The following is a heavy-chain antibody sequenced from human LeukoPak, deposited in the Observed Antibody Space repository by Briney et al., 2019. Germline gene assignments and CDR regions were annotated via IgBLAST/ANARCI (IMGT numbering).Heavy chain of an antibody. CDR2: IGGNGDTS. V-gene: IGHV3-64*02. CDR1: GFTFYNYA. Sequence: GGSLRLSCVASGFTFYNYAMHWVRQAPGKGLEYVSAIGGNGDTSYYADSVKGRFTISRDNSKNTVYLQLGSPRTEDMAVYYCATRHEYSYPYWGQGTLVTVSS. D-gene: IGHD5-18*01. CDR3: ATRHEYSYPY. J-gene: IGHJ4*02.